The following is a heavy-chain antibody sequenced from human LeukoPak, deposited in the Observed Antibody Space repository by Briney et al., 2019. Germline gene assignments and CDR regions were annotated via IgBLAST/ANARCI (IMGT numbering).Heavy chain of an antibody. CDR2: ISGSGGST. V-gene: IGHV3-23*01. D-gene: IGHD2-2*01. CDR3: ARDEGYCSSTSCYPDY. Sequence: GGSLRLSCAASGFTFSSYAMSWVRQAPGKGLEWVSAISGSGGSTYYADSVKGRFTISRDNSKNTLYLQMNSLRAEDTAVYYCARDEGYCSSTSCYPDYWGQGTLVTVSS. J-gene: IGHJ4*02. CDR1: GFTFSSYA.